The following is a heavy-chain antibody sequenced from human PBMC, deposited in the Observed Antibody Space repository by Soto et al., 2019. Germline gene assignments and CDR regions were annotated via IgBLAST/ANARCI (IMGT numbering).Heavy chain of an antibody. V-gene: IGHV4-4*07. CDR2: IDNSGST. CDR3: ARGGQDFWSGPFDY. CDR1: GGSISNYF. J-gene: IGHJ4*02. Sequence: SENLSLTCTVSGGSISNYFSNWIRQPAGKGLEWIGRIDNSGSTNYNPSLKSRITMSADTSRNQFSLKLNSVTAADTAVYYCARGGQDFWSGPFDYWGQGALVTVSS. D-gene: IGHD3-3*01.